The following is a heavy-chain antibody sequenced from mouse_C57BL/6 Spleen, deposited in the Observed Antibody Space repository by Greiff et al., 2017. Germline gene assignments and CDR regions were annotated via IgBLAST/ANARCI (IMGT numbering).Heavy chain of an antibody. J-gene: IGHJ3*01. V-gene: IGHV1-80*01. CDR2: IYPGDGDT. Sequence: QVQLQQSGAELVKPGASVKISCKASGYAFSSYWMNWVKQRPGKGLEWIGQIYPGDGDTNYNGKFKGKATLTADKSSSTAYMQLSSLTSEDSAVYFCARKSSYGNAFAYWGQGTLVTVSA. D-gene: IGHD2-10*01. CDR3: ARKSSYGNAFAY. CDR1: GYAFSSYW.